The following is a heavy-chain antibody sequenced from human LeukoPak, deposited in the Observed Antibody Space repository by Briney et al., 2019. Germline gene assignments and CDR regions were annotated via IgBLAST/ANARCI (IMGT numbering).Heavy chain of an antibody. CDR2: IYYSGST. J-gene: IGHJ4*02. D-gene: IGHD1-14*01. V-gene: IGHV4-39*02. CDR1: GGSISSSSYY. CDR3: ARDNFTGLSRRGFDY. Sequence: PSETLSLTCTVSGGSISSSSYYWGWVRQPPGKGLEWIGSIYYSGSTYYNPSLKSRVTISVDTSKNQFSLKLSSVTAADTAVYYCARDNFTGLSRRGFDYWGQGTLVTVSS.